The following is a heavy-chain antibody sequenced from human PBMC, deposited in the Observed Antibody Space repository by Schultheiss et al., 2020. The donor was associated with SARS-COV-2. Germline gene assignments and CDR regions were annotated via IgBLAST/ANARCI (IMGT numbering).Heavy chain of an antibody. CDR2: VYYSGSS. Sequence: SETLSLTCTVSGGSISSYYWSWIRQPPGKGLEWIGHVYYSGSSNYNPSLQSRVTISVDTSKNQFSLKLSSVTAADTAVYYCARGDNWNYDGYYYYMDVWGKGTTVTVSS. V-gene: IGHV4-59*12. CDR1: GGSISSYY. CDR3: ARGDNWNYDGYYYYMDV. J-gene: IGHJ6*03. D-gene: IGHD1-7*01.